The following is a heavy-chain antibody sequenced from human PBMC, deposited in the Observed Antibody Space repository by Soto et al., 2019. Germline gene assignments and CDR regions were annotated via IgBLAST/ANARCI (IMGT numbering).Heavy chain of an antibody. V-gene: IGHV4-39*01. Sequence: KPSETLSLTCTVSGVSISGSRYYWGWIRQPPGRGLEWIGNIYYSGSTYYTPALKSRVTLSVDTSKNQFSLNLNSVTAADTAVYYCARGGIPPSGYGIAYAMDVWGQGTTVTGS. J-gene: IGHJ6*02. D-gene: IGHD1-26*01. CDR1: GVSISGSRYY. CDR2: IYYSGST. CDR3: ARGGIPPSGYGIAYAMDV.